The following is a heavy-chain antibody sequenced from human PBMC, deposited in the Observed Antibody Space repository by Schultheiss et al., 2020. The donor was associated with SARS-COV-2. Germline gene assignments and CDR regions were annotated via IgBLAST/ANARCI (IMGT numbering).Heavy chain of an antibody. CDR3: ATGVGATTDAFAI. CDR1: GGSISTSSYY. D-gene: IGHD1-26*01. Sequence: GSLRLSCTVSGGSISTSSYYWGWIRQPPTKGLEWIGEINHSGSTNYNPSLKSRVTISVDTSKNQFSLKLSSVTAADTAVYYCATGVGATTDAFAIWGQGTMVTVSS. J-gene: IGHJ3*02. CDR2: INHSGST. V-gene: IGHV4-39*07.